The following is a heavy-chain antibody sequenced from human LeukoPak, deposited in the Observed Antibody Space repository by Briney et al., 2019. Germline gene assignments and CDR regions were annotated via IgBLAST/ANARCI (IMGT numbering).Heavy chain of an antibody. CDR2: FYSGDSDT. CDR1: EYSFSSYW. CDR3: ARPAYYDILTGYAYFGAFDI. J-gene: IGHJ3*02. D-gene: IGHD3-9*01. V-gene: IGHV5-51*01. Sequence: GESLKISCKGSEYSFSSYWIGWVRQMPGKGLEWMGIFYSGDSDTRYSPSFQGHVTISADKSISTAYLQWSSLKASDTAMYYCARPAYYDILTGYAYFGAFDIWGQGTMVTVSS.